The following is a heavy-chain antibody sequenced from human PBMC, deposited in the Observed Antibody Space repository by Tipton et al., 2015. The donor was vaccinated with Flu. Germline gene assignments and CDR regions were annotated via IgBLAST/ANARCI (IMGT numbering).Heavy chain of an antibody. J-gene: IGHJ4*02. V-gene: IGHV4-59*01. CDR1: GVSITDFY. D-gene: IGHD2-15*01. CDR2: IYYNGFT. Sequence: TLSLTCTVSGVSITDFYCSWIRQSPGKGLEWIGYIYYNGFTSYNPSVKSRLSISLDRSKNQFSLNLNSVSAADTAVYYCASTLGGYIDNWGQGTLVNVAS. CDR3: ASTLGGYIDN.